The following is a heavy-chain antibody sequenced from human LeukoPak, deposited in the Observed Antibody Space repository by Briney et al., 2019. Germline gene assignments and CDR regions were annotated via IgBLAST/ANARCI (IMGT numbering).Heavy chain of an antibody. CDR1: GFTFSSYW. CDR2: IKQDGSEK. Sequence: PGGSLRLSCAASGFTFSSYWMSWVRQAPGKGLEWVANIKQDGSEKYYVDSVKGRFTISRDNAKKSLYLQMNSLRAEDTAVYYCAREPYYDILTGYYPGDYFDYWGQGTLVTVSS. J-gene: IGHJ4*02. V-gene: IGHV3-7*01. CDR3: AREPYYDILTGYYPGDYFDY. D-gene: IGHD3-9*01.